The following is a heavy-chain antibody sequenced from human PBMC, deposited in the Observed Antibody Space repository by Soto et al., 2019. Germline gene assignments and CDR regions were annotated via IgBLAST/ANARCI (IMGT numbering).Heavy chain of an antibody. CDR2: MNPNSGNT. Sequence: GASLKVSCKAPGYTFTSYDINWVRQATGQGLEWMGWMNPNSGNTGYAQKFQGRVTMTRNTSMSTAYMELSSLRSEDTAVYYCARSADIEAKIGANFDYWGQGTQVT. CDR1: GYTFTSYD. D-gene: IGHD5-12*01. J-gene: IGHJ4*02. CDR3: ARSADIEAKIGANFDY. V-gene: IGHV1-8*01.